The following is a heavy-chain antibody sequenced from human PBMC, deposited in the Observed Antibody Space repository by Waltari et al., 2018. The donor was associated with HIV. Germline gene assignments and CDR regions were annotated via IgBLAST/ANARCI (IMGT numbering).Heavy chain of an antibody. CDR2: IYYSGST. V-gene: IGHV4-39*07. Sequence: QLQLQESGPGLVKPSETLSLTCTVSGCSISLTCYYWGWIRPTPGQALEWIGSIYYSGSTYYNPSLKCRVTISVDTSRNQFSLKLRSVTAADTAVYYCARQRGSTKDYYYYGMDVWGQGTTVTVSS. CDR3: ARQRGSTKDYYYYGMDV. J-gene: IGHJ6*02. D-gene: IGHD1-1*01. CDR1: GCSISLTCYY.